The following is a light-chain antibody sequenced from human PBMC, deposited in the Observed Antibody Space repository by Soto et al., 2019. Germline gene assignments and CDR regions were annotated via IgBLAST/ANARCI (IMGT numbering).Light chain of an antibody. CDR2: DVS. V-gene: IGLV2-14*01. J-gene: IGLJ2*01. CDR1: SSDVGGYNY. Sequence: QSALTQPASVSGSPGQSITISCTGTSSDVGGYNYVSWYQQHPGKAPKLMIYDVSNRPSGVSNRFSGSKSGNTASLTISGRQAEDEADYYCISYTSSSTLVVFGGGTQVTVL. CDR3: ISYTSSSTLVV.